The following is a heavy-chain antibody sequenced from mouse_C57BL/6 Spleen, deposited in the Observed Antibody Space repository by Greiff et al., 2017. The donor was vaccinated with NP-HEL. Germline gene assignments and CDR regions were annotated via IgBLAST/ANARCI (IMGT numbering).Heavy chain of an antibody. CDR2: INPYNGDT. CDR3: ARDYGNVYYAMDY. V-gene: IGHV1-20*01. Sequence: EVQLQQSGPELVKPGDSVKISCKASGYSFTGYFMNWVMQSHGKSLEWIGRINPYNGDTFYNQKFKGKATLTVDKSSSTAHMELRSLTSEDSAVYYCARDYGNVYYAMDYWGQGTSVTVSS. D-gene: IGHD2-1*01. CDR1: GYSFTGYF. J-gene: IGHJ4*01.